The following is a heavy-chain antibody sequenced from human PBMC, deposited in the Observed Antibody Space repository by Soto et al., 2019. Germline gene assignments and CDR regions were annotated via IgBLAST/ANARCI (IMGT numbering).Heavy chain of an antibody. CDR1: GGTFSSYA. CDR2: IIPIFGTA. V-gene: IGHV1-69*13. J-gene: IGHJ4*02. CDR3: ASLLITIFGVVPY. Sequence: VASVKVSCKASGGTFSSYAISWVRQAPGQGLEWMGGIIPIFGTANYAQKFQGRVTITADESTSTAYMELSSLRSEDTAVYYCASLLITIFGVVPYWGQGTLVTVSS. D-gene: IGHD3-3*01.